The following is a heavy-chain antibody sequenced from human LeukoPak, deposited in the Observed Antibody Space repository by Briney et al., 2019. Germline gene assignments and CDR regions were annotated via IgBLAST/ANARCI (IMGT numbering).Heavy chain of an antibody. J-gene: IGHJ4*02. CDR1: GGSISSYY. CDR2: IYYSGST. Sequence: PSETLSLTCTVSGGSISSYYWSWIRQPPGKGLEWIGYIYYSGSTNYNPSLKSRVTISVDTSKNQFSLKLSSVTAADTAVYYCARVPPAVPYFDYWGQGTLVTVSS. V-gene: IGHV4-59*08. CDR3: ARVPPAVPYFDY. D-gene: IGHD2-2*01.